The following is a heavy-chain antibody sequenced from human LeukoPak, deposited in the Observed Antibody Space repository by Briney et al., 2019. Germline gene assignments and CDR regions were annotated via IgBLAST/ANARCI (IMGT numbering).Heavy chain of an antibody. J-gene: IGHJ4*02. Sequence: GSSVKVSCKASGGTFSSYAISWVRQAPGQGLEWMGRIIPILGIANYAQKFQGRVTITADRSTSTAYMELSSLRSEDTAVYYCARVGSQMGLLIYWGQGTLVTVSS. CDR3: ARVGSQMGLLIY. CDR1: GGTFSSYA. D-gene: IGHD3-10*01. V-gene: IGHV1-69*04. CDR2: IIPILGIA.